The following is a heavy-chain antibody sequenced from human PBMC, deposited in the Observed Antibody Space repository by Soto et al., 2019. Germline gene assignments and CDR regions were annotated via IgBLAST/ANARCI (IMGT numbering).Heavy chain of an antibody. CDR1: GGSISSGDYY. CDR2: IYYSGST. Sequence: PSETLSLTCTVSGGSISSGDYYWSWIRQPPGKGLEWIGYIYYSGSTYYNPSLKSRVTISVDTSKNQFSLKLSSVTAADTAVYYCARVQQLVDPYYFDYWGQGTLVTSPQ. J-gene: IGHJ4*02. V-gene: IGHV4-30-4*01. D-gene: IGHD6-6*01. CDR3: ARVQQLVDPYYFDY.